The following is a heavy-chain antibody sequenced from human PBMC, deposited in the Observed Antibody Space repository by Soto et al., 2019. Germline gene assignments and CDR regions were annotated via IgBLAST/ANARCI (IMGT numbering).Heavy chain of an antibody. D-gene: IGHD6-13*01. CDR1: GFTFSSYG. J-gene: IGHJ6*02. Sequence: GGSLRLSCAASGFTFSSYGMHWVRQAPGKGLEWVAVIWYDGSNKYYADSVKGRFIISRDNSKNTLYLQMNSLRAEDTAVYYWARDELAAAANYYYGMDVWGQGTTVTVSS. CDR3: ARDELAAAANYYYGMDV. V-gene: IGHV3-33*01. CDR2: IWYDGSNK.